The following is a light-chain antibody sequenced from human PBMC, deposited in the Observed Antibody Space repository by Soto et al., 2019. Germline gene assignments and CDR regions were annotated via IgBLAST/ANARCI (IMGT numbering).Light chain of an antibody. Sequence: QSALTQPRSVSGSPGQSVTISCTGTSSDVGGYNYVSWYQQHPGKAPKLMIYDVSKRPSGVPDRFSGSKSGNTASLTISGLQAEYEADYYCCSYAGSYTVVFGGGTQLTVL. CDR3: CSYAGSYTVV. CDR2: DVS. V-gene: IGLV2-11*01. CDR1: SSDVGGYNY. J-gene: IGLJ2*01.